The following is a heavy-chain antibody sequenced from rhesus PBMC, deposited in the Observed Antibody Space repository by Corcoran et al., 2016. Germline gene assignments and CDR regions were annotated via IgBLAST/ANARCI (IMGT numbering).Heavy chain of an antibody. CDR1: GLTFGSYA. CDR3: ARGPLFGLVRRGLDS. CDR2: IIPLVGIT. V-gene: IGHV1-198*02. D-gene: IGHD3-3*01. J-gene: IGHJ6*01. Sequence: QVQLVQSGAEVKKPGASVKVSCKASGLTFGSYAISWVAQARGQGLEWMGVIIPLVGITNYAEKYQGRGTITADTSTITAYMELSSLRSEDTAVYYCARGPLFGLVRRGLDSWGQGVVVTVSS.